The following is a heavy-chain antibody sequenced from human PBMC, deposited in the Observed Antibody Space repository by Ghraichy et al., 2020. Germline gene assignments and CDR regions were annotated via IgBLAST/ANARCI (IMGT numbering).Heavy chain of an antibody. CDR3: AREWLHNSFDQ. V-gene: IGHV3-48*02. D-gene: IGHD5-12*01. Sequence: AGSLRLSCAASGFTFSSYSMDWVRQAPGKGLEWISFISTISTIYYADSVKGRFTISRDNAKNSLYLQMNSLRDEDTAVYYCAREWLHNSFDQWGQGTLVTVSS. J-gene: IGHJ4*02. CDR2: ISTISTI. CDR1: GFTFSSYS.